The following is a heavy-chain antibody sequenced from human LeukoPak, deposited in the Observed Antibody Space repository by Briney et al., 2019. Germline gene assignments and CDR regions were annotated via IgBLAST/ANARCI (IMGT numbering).Heavy chain of an antibody. J-gene: IGHJ6*03. D-gene: IGHD3-3*01. V-gene: IGHV1-18*01. CDR2: ISAYNGNT. CDR1: GYTFTSYG. Sequence: GASVKVSCKASGYTFTSYGISWVRQAPGQGLEWMGWISAYNGNTNYAQKLQGRVTMTTDTSTSTAYMELRSLRSDDTAVYYCARDLEYWSGSYFYYMDVWGKGTTVTVSS. CDR3: ARDLEYWSGSYFYYMDV.